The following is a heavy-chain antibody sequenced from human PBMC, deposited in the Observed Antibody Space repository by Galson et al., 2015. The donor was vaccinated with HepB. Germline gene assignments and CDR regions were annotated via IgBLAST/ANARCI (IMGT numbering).Heavy chain of an antibody. J-gene: IGHJ4*02. CDR3: ARLTQSSGWYGDFDY. Sequence: SLRLSCAASGFTFSSYWMSWVRQAPGKGLEWVANIREDGNEKYYVDSVKGRFTISRDNAKNSLYLQMNSLRAEDTAVYYCARLTQSSGWYGDFDYWGQGTLVTVSS. D-gene: IGHD6-19*01. CDR2: IREDGNEK. CDR1: GFTFSSYW. V-gene: IGHV3-7*03.